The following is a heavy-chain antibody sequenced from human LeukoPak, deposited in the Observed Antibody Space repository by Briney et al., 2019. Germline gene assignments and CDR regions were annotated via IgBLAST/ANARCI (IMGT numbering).Heavy chain of an antibody. Sequence: GGSPRLSCAASGFTFSSYSMNWVRQAPGKGLEWVSSISSSSSYIYYADSVKGRFTISRDNAKNSLYLQMNSLRAEDTAVYYCAKDRGQSSGWYPWGQGTLVTVSS. D-gene: IGHD6-19*01. CDR3: AKDRGQSSGWYP. J-gene: IGHJ5*02. CDR1: GFTFSSYS. V-gene: IGHV3-21*04. CDR2: ISSSSSYI.